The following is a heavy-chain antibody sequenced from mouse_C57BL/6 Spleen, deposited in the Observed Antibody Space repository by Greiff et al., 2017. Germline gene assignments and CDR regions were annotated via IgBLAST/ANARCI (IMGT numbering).Heavy chain of an antibody. CDR1: GYTFTSYG. V-gene: IGHV1-81*01. CDR2: IYPRSGNT. CDR3: AGYDYFFAY. J-gene: IGHJ3*01. Sequence: QVQLQQSGAELARPGASVKLSCKASGYTFTSYGISWVKQRTGQGLEWIGEIYPRSGNTYYNEKFKGKATLTADKSSSTAYMELRSLTSEDSAVYFCAGYDYFFAYWGQGTLVTVSA. D-gene: IGHD2-4*01.